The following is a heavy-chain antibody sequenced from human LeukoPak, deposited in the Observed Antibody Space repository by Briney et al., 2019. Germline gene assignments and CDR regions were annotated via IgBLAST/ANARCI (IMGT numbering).Heavy chain of an antibody. Sequence: GGSLRLSCVASGFTFSSDAMSWVRQAPGKGLEWGSIITDSGGSTYYADSVKGRVTISRDNSKSTLYLQMNSLRADDTAVYYCAKASGSGSGSDYFGHWGQGTLVTVSS. J-gene: IGHJ4*02. D-gene: IGHD3-10*01. CDR1: GFTFSSDA. CDR3: AKASGSGSGSDYFGH. V-gene: IGHV3-23*01. CDR2: ITDSGGST.